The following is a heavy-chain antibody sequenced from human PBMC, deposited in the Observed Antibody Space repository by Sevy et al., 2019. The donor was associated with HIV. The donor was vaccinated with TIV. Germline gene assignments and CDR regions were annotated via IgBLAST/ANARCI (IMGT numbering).Heavy chain of an antibody. CDR1: GFTFSNYG. Sequence: GGSLRLSCAASGFTFSNYGMHWVRQAPGKGLEWVALIRFDASTKYYKDSVKGRFTVSRDNAKNILYLQMNSLRPEDTAVYYCAKDLTGRYTSSSGDFDYWAREPWSPSPQ. CDR3: AKDLTGRYTSSSGDFDY. D-gene: IGHD6-6*01. CDR2: IRFDASTK. V-gene: IGHV3-30*02. J-gene: IGHJ4*02.